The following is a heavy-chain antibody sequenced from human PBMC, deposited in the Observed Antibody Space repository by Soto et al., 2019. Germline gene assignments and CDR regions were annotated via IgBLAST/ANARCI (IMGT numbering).Heavy chain of an antibody. D-gene: IGHD5-12*01. Sequence: EVQLVESGGGLVQPGGSLRLSCAASGFTFSNYGMHWVRQAPGKGLVWVSRINRDGSYTSYADSVKGRFTISRDNAKNTLYLHMNSLRAEDSAVYYCERQGYGSEVPRLDYWGQGTLVTVSS. CDR2: INRDGSYT. V-gene: IGHV3-74*01. CDR1: GFTFSNYG. CDR3: ERQGYGSEVPRLDY. J-gene: IGHJ4*02.